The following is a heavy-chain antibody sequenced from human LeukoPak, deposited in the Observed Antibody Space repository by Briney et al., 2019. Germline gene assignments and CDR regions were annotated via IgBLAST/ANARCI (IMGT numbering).Heavy chain of an antibody. CDR2: ISAYNGNT. Sequence: ASVKVSCKASGYTFTSYGISWVRQAPGQGLEWMGWISAYNGNTNYAQKLQGRVTMTTDTSTSTAYMELRSLRSDDTAVYYCARVFSGSYEITNWFDPWGQGTLVTVSS. CDR3: ARVFSGSYEITNWFDP. D-gene: IGHD1-26*01. V-gene: IGHV1-18*01. J-gene: IGHJ5*02. CDR1: GYTFTSYG.